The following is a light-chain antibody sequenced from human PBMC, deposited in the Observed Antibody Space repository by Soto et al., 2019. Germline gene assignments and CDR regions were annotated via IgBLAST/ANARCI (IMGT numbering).Light chain of an antibody. CDR3: QQSFSTPGT. CDR1: QSINSNF. CDR2: AAS. V-gene: IGKV3-20*01. J-gene: IGKJ1*01. Sequence: EIVLTQSPGTLCLSPGEGATLSCRASQSINSNFLAWYQQKRGQVPRLLIYAASIRATGIPDRFSGSGSGTDFTLTISRLEPEDFATYYCQQSFSTPGTFGQGTKVDIK.